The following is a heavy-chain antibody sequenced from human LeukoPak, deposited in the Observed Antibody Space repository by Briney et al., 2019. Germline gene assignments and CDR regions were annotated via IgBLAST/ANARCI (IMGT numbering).Heavy chain of an antibody. D-gene: IGHD3-3*01. CDR2: IKHDGSEKQDGSEK. V-gene: IGHV3-7*03. Sequence: GGSLRLSCAASGFTFSQYWMSWVRQAPGKGLEWVANIKHDGSEKQDGSEKNYVDSVKGRFTISKDNSKNTLYLQMNSLRAEDTAVYYCAGGRITIFGVVTPSFDYWGQGTLVTVSS. CDR1: GFTFSQYW. CDR3: AGGRITIFGVVTPSFDY. J-gene: IGHJ4*02.